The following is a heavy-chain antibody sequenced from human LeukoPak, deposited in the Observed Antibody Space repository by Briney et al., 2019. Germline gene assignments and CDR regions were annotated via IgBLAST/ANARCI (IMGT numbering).Heavy chain of an antibody. CDR3: ARLANDRVYYYYYGMDV. J-gene: IGHJ6*02. CDR2: IYYSGST. D-gene: IGHD3-22*01. V-gene: IGHV4-59*12. CDR1: GGSISSYY. Sequence: SETLSLTCTVSGGSISSYYWSWIRQPPGKGLEWIGYIYYSGSTNYNPSLKSRVTISVDTSKNQFSLKLSSVTAADTAVYYCARLANDRVYYYYYGMDVWGQGTTVTVSS.